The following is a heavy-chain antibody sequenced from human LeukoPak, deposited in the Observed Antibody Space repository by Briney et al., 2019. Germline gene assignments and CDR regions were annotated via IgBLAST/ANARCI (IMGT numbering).Heavy chain of an antibody. J-gene: IGHJ4*02. CDR2: ISDSGGRT. CDR1: GITLSNHG. D-gene: IGHD3-22*01. CDR3: AKRGVVIRVILVGFHKEAYYFDS. V-gene: IGHV3-23*01. Sequence: GGSLRLSCAVSGITLSNHGMSWVRQAPGKGLEWVAGISDSGGRTNYADSVKGRFTISRDNPKNTLYLQMNSLRAEDTAVYFCAKRGVVIRVILVGFHKEAYYFDSWGQGALVTVSS.